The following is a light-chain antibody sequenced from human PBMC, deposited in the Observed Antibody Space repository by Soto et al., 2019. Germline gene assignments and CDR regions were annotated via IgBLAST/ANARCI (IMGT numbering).Light chain of an antibody. CDR2: EGN. V-gene: IGLV2-23*01. Sequence: QSALTQPASVSGSPGQSITISCTATSTDIGSYNLVSWYQQHPGRAPKLIIYEGNKRPSGLSDRFSGSKSGNTASLTISEVQVEDEADYYCCSYAGATTVVFGGGTKLTVL. J-gene: IGLJ2*01. CDR3: CSYAGATTVV. CDR1: STDIGSYNL.